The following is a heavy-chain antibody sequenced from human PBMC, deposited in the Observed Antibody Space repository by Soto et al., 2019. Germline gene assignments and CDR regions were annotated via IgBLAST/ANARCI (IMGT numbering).Heavy chain of an antibody. CDR1: GYIFTSYA. CDR3: ARGIAAAGGLDY. CDR2: IDAGNGNT. Sequence: ASVKVSCKASGYIFTSYAMHWVRQAPGQRLEWMGWIDAGNGNTKYSQKFQGRVTITRDTSATTAYMELSSLRSEDTAVYYCARGIAAAGGLDYWGQGTLVTVSS. V-gene: IGHV1-3*01. D-gene: IGHD6-13*01. J-gene: IGHJ4*02.